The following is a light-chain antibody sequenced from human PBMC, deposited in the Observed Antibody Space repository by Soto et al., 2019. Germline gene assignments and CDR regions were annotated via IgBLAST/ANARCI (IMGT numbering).Light chain of an antibody. CDR3: QQRSNWIT. CDR2: DAS. Sequence: EIVLTQSPGTLSLSPGERATLSCRASQSVSSYLAWYQQKPGQAPRLLIYDASNRATGIPARFSGSGSGTDFTLTISRLEPEDFAVYYCQQRSNWITFGQGTRLEIK. J-gene: IGKJ5*01. V-gene: IGKV3-11*01. CDR1: QSVSSY.